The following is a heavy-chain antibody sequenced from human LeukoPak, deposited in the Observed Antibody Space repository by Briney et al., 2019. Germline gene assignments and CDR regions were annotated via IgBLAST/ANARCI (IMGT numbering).Heavy chain of an antibody. CDR1: GYSFTSYW. D-gene: IGHD1-1*01. V-gene: IGHV5-10-1*01. J-gene: IGHJ4*02. CDR3: ARRDRYNWYSFDY. Sequence: GESLKISCKASGYSFTSYWISWVRQMPGKGLEWMGRIDPSDTYTNYSPSFQGHVTMSVDESISTAYLQWSSLKASDTAMFYCARRDRYNWYSFDYWGQGTLVTVSS. CDR2: IDPSDTYT.